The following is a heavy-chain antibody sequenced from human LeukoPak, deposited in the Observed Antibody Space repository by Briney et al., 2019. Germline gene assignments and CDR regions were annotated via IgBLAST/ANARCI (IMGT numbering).Heavy chain of an antibody. CDR3: AKGRDGYNSDAFDI. D-gene: IGHD5-24*01. V-gene: IGHV3-23*01. J-gene: IGHJ3*02. CDR2: ISGSGGST. CDR1: GFTVSSNY. Sequence: GGSLRLSCAASGFTVSSNYMSWVRQAPGKGLEWVSAISGSGGSTYYADSVKGRFTISRDNSKNTLYLQMNSLRAEDTAVYYCAKGRDGYNSDAFDIWGQGTMVTVSS.